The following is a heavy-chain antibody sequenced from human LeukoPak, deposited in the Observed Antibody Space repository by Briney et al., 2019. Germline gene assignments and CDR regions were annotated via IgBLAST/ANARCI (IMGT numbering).Heavy chain of an antibody. V-gene: IGHV4-39*07. Sequence: SETLSLTCTVSGGSISRSRDYWGWIRQPPGKGLEWIGSIYYSGSTYYNPSLKSRVTISGDTSKNSLYLQMNSLRAEDTAVYYCARDSGNYLDAFGIWGQGTMVTVSS. D-gene: IGHD1-7*01. CDR1: GGSISRSRDY. CDR2: IYYSGST. J-gene: IGHJ3*02. CDR3: ARDSGNYLDAFGI.